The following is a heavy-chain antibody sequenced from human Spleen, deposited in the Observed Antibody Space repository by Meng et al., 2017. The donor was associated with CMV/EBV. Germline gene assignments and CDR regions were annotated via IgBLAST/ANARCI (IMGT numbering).Heavy chain of an antibody. J-gene: IGHJ4*02. Sequence: GVLKISCAASGFTFSYFWMHWVRQAPGKGLVWVSRINSDGTTTSYADSVRGRFSISRDISENTVNLQMNSVRPEDTAVYYCSGDPWDFWGPGTLVTVSS. CDR2: INSDGTTT. D-gene: IGHD3-10*01. V-gene: IGHV3-74*01. CDR1: GFTFSYFW. CDR3: SGDPWDF.